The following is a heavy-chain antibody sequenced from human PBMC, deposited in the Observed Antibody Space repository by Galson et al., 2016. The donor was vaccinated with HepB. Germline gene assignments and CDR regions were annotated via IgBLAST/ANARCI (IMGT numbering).Heavy chain of an antibody. CDR3: IKDDRGSPSEGY. V-gene: IGHV3-9*01. J-gene: IGHJ4*02. CDR2: ISWDSKDI. D-gene: IGHD6-6*01. CDR1: GFNFDFYA. Sequence: SLRLSCAASGFNFDFYAMHWVRQVPGKGLEWVSGISWDSKDIGYADSVKGRFTVSRDNTKNSLYLQMSSLRPEDTALYYCIKDDRGSPSEGYWGQGTLVTVSS.